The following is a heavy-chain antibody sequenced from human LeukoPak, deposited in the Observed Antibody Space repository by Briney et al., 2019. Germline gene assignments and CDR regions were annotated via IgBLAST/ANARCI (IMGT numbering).Heavy chain of an antibody. V-gene: IGHV3-21*01. J-gene: IGHJ5*02. CDR1: GFTFSSYN. Sequence: GGSLRLSCAASGFTFSSYNMNWVRQAPGKGLEWVSSISSSSSYIYYANSVKGRFTISRDNAKNSPYLQMNSLRAEDTAVYYCARETPEGPYNWFDPWGQGTLVTVSS. CDR2: ISSSSSYI. CDR3: ARETPEGPYNWFDP.